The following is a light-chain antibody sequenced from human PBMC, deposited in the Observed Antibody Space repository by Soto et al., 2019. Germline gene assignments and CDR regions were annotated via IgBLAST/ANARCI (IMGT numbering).Light chain of an antibody. CDR1: QSVSSSY. CDR2: GAS. Sequence: EIVLTQSPGTLSLSPGVRATLSCRASQSVSSSYLAWYHQKPGQAPRHLIYGASSRATGIRDSFSGSGSGTDFTLSISRLEAKDYAVYYCQQYGSSPTWRFGHGTNVEI. CDR3: QQYGSSPTWR. V-gene: IGKV3-20*01. J-gene: IGKJ1*01.